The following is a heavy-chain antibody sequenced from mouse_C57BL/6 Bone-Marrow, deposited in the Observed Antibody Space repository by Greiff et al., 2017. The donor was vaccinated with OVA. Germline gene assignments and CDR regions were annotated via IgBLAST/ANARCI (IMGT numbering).Heavy chain of an antibody. CDR2: INPGSGGT. V-gene: IGHV1-54*01. D-gene: IGHD2-12*01. CDR1: GYAFTNYL. J-gene: IGHJ1*03. CDR3: ARWGYYICYFDV. Sequence: QVQLQQSGAELVRPGTSVKVSCKASGYAFTNYLIEWVKQRPGQGLEWIGVINPGSGGTKYNEKFKGKATLTADKSSSTTYMQLSSLTSEDSAVYFCARWGYYICYFDVWGTGTTVTVSS.